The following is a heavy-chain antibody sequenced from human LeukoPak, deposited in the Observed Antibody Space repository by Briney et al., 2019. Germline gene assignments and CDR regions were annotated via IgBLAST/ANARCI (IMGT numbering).Heavy chain of an antibody. CDR3: ARGLYYFDTSGYLYY. CDR2: IYSGGST. CDR1: GFTVSSNY. J-gene: IGHJ4*02. D-gene: IGHD3-22*01. V-gene: IGHV3-53*01. Sequence: PGGSLRLSCAASGFTVSSNYMSWVRQAPGKGLEWVSVIYSGGSTYYADSVKGRFTISRDNSKNTLYLQMNSLGAEDTAVYYCARGLYYFDTSGYLYYWGQGTLVTVSS.